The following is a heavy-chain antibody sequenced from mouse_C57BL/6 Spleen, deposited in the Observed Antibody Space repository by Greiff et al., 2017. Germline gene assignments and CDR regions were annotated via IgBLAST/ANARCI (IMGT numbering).Heavy chain of an antibody. V-gene: IGHV5-4*01. D-gene: IGHD1-1*01. CDR2: ISDGGSYT. Sequence: EVKLVESGGGLVKPGGSLKLSCAASGFTFSSYAMSWVRQTPEKRLEWVATISDGGSYTYYPDNVKGRFTISRDNAKNNLYLQMSHLKSEDTAMYYCAREGTTVVAPLGYWGQGTTLTVSS. CDR1: GFTFSSYA. CDR3: AREGTTVVAPLGY. J-gene: IGHJ2*01.